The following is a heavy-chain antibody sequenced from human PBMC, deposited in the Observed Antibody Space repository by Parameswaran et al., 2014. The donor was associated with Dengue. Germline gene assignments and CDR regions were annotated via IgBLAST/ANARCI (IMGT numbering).Heavy chain of an antibody. D-gene: IGHD1-14*01. CDR2: ISAYNGNT. V-gene: IGHV1-18*01. J-gene: IGHJ1*01. CDR3: ATGIPGTEH. Sequence: WVRTGPLDQGLEWMGWISAYNGNTNYAQKLQGRVTMTTDTSTSTAYMELRSLRSDDTAVYYCATGIPGTEHWGQGTLVTVSS.